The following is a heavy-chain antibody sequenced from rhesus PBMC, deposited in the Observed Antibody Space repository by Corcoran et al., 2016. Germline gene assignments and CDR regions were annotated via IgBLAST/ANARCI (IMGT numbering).Heavy chain of an antibody. V-gene: IGHV1-200*01. CDR2: INPSNGNT. D-gene: IGHD3-16*01. CDR3: ARGLYSGSYYPLDY. J-gene: IGHJ4*01. Sequence: QVRLVQSGAEGRKPGTAVKLSCKASGYTFTRYYTNWERPAHGHLLEWMGWINPSNGNTGYAQKFQGRVTMTRDTSTSTAYMELNSLRSEDTAVYYCARGLYSGSYYPLDYWGQGVLVTVSS. CDR1: GYTFTRYY.